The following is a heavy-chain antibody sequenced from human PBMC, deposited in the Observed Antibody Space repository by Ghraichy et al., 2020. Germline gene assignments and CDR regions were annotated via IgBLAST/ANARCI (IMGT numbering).Heavy chain of an antibody. V-gene: IGHV1-18*04. D-gene: IGHD4-11*01. CDR3: ARAEGREDYSNLGWVLEYYYYYYGMDV. Sequence: ASVKVSCKASGYTFTSYGISWVRQAPGQGLEWMGWISAYNGNTNYAQKLQGRVTMTTDTSTSTAYMELRSLRSDDTAVYYCARAEGREDYSNLGWVLEYYYYYYGMDVWGQGTTVTVSS. CDR1: GYTFTSYG. CDR2: ISAYNGNT. J-gene: IGHJ6*02.